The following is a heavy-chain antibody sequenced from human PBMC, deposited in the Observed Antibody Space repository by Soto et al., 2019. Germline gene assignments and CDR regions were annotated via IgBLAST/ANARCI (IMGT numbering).Heavy chain of an antibody. CDR1: GFIFSRYG. CDR2: ISYDGTYK. V-gene: IGHV3-30*18. Sequence: QVQLVESGGGVVQPGRSLSLSCAASGFIFSRYGIHWVRQAPGTGLEWVAVISYDGTYKYYADSVKGRFTISRDNSKNTLYLQMNSLRGDDTAVYYCAKGSGYCNGGSCYSHYWGQGTLVTVSA. CDR3: AKGSGYCNGGSCYSHY. D-gene: IGHD2-15*01. J-gene: IGHJ4*02.